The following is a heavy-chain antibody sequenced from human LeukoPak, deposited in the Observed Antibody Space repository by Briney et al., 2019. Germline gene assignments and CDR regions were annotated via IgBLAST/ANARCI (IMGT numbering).Heavy chain of an antibody. D-gene: IGHD3-16*01. J-gene: IGHJ5*02. CDR3: ARDGRGHWDTRIRYLGNWFDP. CDR1: GYTFTTYG. CDR2: ISTYSGNT. Sequence: GASVKVSCKASGYTFTTYGISWVRQAPGQGPEWMGWISTYSGNTHYAQELQGRVTLTTDTSTSTAYMDLRSLRSDDTAVYYCARDGRGHWDTRIRYLGNWFDPWGQGTLVTVSS. V-gene: IGHV1-18*01.